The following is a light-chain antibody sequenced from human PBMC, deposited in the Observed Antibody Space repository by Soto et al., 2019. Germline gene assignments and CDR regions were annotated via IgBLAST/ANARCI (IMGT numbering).Light chain of an antibody. CDR1: RRDVGGYNY. J-gene: IGLJ3*02. CDR2: DVS. CDR3: SSYTSTNTWV. Sequence: SALTQSASVSGSPGQSITISCTGTRRDVGGYNYVSWYQQHPGKAPKLIIYDVSNRPSGVSTRFSGSKSGNTASLTISGLQAEDEADYSCSSYTSTNTWVFGGGTKLTVL. V-gene: IGLV2-14*01.